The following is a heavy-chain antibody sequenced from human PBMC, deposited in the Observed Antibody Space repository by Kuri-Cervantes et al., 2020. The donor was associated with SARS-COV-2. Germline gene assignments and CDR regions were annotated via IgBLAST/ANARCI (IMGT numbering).Heavy chain of an antibody. Sequence: ASVKVSCKASGYTPTDYYMHWVRQAPGQVPEWMGWINPNGGRNTAQKCQGRVTMTRDTSTSTVHMELRRLSFDDTALFYCARNRRTGGYSFGFDLWGQGTLVTVSS. V-gene: IGHV1-2*02. CDR3: ARNRRTGGYSFGFDL. CDR1: GYTPTDYY. CDR2: INPNGGR. D-gene: IGHD5-18*01. J-gene: IGHJ4*02.